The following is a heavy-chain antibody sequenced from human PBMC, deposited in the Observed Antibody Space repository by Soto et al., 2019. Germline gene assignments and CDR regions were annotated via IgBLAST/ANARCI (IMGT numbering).Heavy chain of an antibody. J-gene: IGHJ4*02. Sequence: GASVKVSCKASGGTFSSYAISWVRQAPGQGLEWMGGIIPTFGTANYAQKFQGRVTITADESTSTAYMELSSLRSEDTAVYYCAREGAEWLSSYDYWGQGTLVTVSS. CDR1: GGTFSSYA. CDR3: AREGAEWLSSYDY. V-gene: IGHV1-69*13. CDR2: IIPTFGTA. D-gene: IGHD3-3*01.